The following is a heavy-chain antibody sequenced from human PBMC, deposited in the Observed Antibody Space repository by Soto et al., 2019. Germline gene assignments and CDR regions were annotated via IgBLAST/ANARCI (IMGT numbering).Heavy chain of an antibody. CDR2: IYYSAST. CDR1: GGSISSYY. V-gene: IGHV4-59*08. J-gene: IGHJ4*02. Sequence: SETLSLTCTVSGGSISSYYWSWIRQPPGKGLDWIGYIYYSASTNYSPSLKSRVTISVDTSKNQFSLNLSSVTAADTAVYYCVRHFPFCGGDCNSLHYRGQGTLVPVSS. CDR3: VRHFPFCGGDCNSLHY. D-gene: IGHD2-21*02.